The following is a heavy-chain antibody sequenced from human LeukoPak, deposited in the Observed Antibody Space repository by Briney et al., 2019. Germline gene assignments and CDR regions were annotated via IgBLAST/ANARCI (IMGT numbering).Heavy chain of an antibody. CDR2: IYYSGST. V-gene: IGHV4-59*01. Sequence: SETLSLTCTVSGGAITGYYWSWIRQPPRKGLEWIGYIYYSGSTNYNPSLKSRVTMSVDTSKKQFSLKLSSVTAADTAVYYCARGRPPHDYGTLFDYWGQGTLVTVSS. CDR1: GGAITGYY. D-gene: IGHD4-17*01. CDR3: ARGRPPHDYGTLFDY. J-gene: IGHJ4*02.